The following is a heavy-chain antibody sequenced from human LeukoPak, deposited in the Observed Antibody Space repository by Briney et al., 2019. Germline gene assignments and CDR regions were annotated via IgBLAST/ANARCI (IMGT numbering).Heavy chain of an antibody. J-gene: IGHJ4*02. D-gene: IGHD6-19*01. V-gene: IGHV3-74*01. CDR1: GFTFSNYW. CDR3: AREASSGWYYFDY. CDR2: INSDGSTT. Sequence: GGSLRLSCAASGFTFSNYWMHWVRQAPGKGLVWVSRINSDGSTTSYADSVKGRFTISRDNAKNTLYLQMNSLRAEDTAVYYCAREASSGWYYFDYWGQGTLVTVSS.